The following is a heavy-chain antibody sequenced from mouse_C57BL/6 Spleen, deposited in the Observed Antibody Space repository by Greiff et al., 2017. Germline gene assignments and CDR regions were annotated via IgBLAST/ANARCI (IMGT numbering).Heavy chain of an antibody. CDR2: ISSGGSYT. Sequence: EVNVVESGGDLVKPGGSLKLSCAASGFTFSSYGMSWVRQTPDKRLEWVATISSGGSYTYYPDSVKGRFTISRDNAKNTLYLQMSSLKSEDTAMYYCARDGLGRFYAMDYWGQGTSVTVSS. V-gene: IGHV5-6*01. CDR3: ARDGLGRFYAMDY. D-gene: IGHD4-1*01. J-gene: IGHJ4*01. CDR1: GFTFSSYG.